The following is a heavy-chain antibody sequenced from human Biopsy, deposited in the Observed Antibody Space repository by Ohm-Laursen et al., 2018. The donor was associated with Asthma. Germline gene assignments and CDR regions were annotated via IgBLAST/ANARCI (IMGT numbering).Heavy chain of an antibody. D-gene: IGHD6-19*01. Sequence: SLRLSCSASGFAFDSYAMYWVRQSPGKGPEWVALISHDGRESGYADSVRGRFTISRDNSKSTLFLQMDSLSAEDTAVYYCAKDFRGIAVAGDRGFDYWGQGTLVTVSS. CDR3: AKDFRGIAVAGDRGFDY. CDR2: ISHDGRES. CDR1: GFAFDSYA. V-gene: IGHV3-30*04. J-gene: IGHJ4*02.